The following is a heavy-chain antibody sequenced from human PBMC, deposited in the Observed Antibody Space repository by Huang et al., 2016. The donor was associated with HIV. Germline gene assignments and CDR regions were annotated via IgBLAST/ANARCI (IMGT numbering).Heavy chain of an antibody. V-gene: IGHV4-34*01. CDR2: INHSEST. J-gene: IGHJ6*03. CDR3: ARGQGGYYYYMDV. Sequence: TWIRQPPGKGLEWIGEINHSESTNYNPSLKSRVTISVDTSRNQFSLTLTSVTAADTAVYYCARGQGGYYYYMDVWGKGTTVTVSS.